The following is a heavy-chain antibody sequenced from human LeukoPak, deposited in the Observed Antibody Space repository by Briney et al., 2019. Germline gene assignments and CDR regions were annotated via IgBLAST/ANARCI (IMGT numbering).Heavy chain of an antibody. J-gene: IGHJ5*02. CDR1: GYTFTGYY. CDR2: INPSSGGT. Sequence: EASVKVSCKASGYTFTGYYMHWVRQAPGQGLEWMGWINPSSGGTNYAQKLQGRVTMTRDTSISTAYMELSRLRYDDMAVYYCARGPARGNWFDPWGQGTLVTVSS. CDR3: ARGPARGNWFDP. V-gene: IGHV1-2*02.